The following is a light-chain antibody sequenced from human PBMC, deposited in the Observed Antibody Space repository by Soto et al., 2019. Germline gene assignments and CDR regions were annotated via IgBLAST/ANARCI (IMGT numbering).Light chain of an antibody. CDR1: SSNIGSGYD. V-gene: IGLV1-40*01. Sequence: QSVLTQPPSVSGAPGQRVTISCTGTSSNIGSGYDVHWYQHLPGTAPKLPIYGNTIRPSGGPDRFSGSKSGTSASLAITGLQAEDEADDYCQSYDRSLRGYVFGTGTKVTVL. J-gene: IGLJ1*01. CDR3: QSYDRSLRGYV. CDR2: GNT.